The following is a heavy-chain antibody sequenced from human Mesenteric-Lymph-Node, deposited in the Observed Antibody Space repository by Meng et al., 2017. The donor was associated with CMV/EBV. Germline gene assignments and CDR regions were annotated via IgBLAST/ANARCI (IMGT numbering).Heavy chain of an antibody. Sequence: GESLKISCAASGFTFRIYAMHWVRQAPGKGLEWVTVISYDGTIKHYADSVKGRFTISRDDSKNTLYLQMNSLRPEDTAVYYCARDSRGVPDTWGQGTLVTVSS. CDR1: GFTFRIYA. CDR3: ARDSRGVPDT. V-gene: IGHV3-30*04. J-gene: IGHJ4*02. D-gene: IGHD3-3*01. CDR2: ISYDGTIK.